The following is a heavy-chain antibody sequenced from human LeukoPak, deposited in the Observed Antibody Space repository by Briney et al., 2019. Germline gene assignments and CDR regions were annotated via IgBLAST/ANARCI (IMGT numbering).Heavy chain of an antibody. CDR3: ARDRRAFDI. J-gene: IGHJ3*02. V-gene: IGHV3-30*04. CDR1: GFTFSSYA. CDR2: ISYDGSNK. Sequence: GGSLRLSCAASGFTFSSYAMHWVRQAPGKGLEWVAVISYDGSNKYYADSVKGRFTISRDNSKNTLYLQMNSLRAEDTAVYYCARDRRAFDIWGQGTMVTVSS.